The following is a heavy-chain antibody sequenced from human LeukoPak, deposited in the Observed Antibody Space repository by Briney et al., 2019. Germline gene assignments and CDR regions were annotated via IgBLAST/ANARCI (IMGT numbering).Heavy chain of an antibody. CDR1: GFTFSSYW. CDR3: ARDFRYLYSSGWYPTLNP. J-gene: IGHJ5*02. D-gene: IGHD6-19*01. CDR2: IKQDGSEK. Sequence: PGGSLRLSCAASGFTFSSYWMSWVLQAPGKGLEWVANIKQDGSEKYYVDSVKGRFTISRDNAKNSLYLQMNSLRAEDTAVYYCARDFRYLYSSGWYPTLNPWGQGTLVTVSS. V-gene: IGHV3-7*01.